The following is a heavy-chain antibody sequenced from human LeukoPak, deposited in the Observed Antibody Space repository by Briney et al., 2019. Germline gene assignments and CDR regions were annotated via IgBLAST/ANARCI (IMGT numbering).Heavy chain of an antibody. J-gene: IGHJ5*02. CDR1: GYTFTSYG. V-gene: IGHV1-69*04. CDR2: ITPVIDSA. CDR3: TRVNLRGSQYNWFDP. Sequence: SVKVSCKASGYTFTSYGISWVRQAPGQGLEWMGRITPVIDSAKYAQKFQDRITITADTSTGTAYLHLSSLTSEDTAIYYCTRVNLRGSQYNWFDPWGQGTLVTVSS. D-gene: IGHD1-26*01.